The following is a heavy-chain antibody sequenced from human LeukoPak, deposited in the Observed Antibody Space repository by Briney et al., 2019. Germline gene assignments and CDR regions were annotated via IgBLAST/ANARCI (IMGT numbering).Heavy chain of an antibody. V-gene: IGHV4-38-2*01. J-gene: IGHJ4*02. Sequence: PSETLSLTCAVSGYSISSGYYWGWIRQPPGKGLEWIGSTYHSGGTYYNPSLKSRVTISVDTSKNQFSLKLSSVTAADTAVYYCASRFWSGYYTVGYYFDYWGQGTLVTVSS. D-gene: IGHD3-3*01. CDR3: ASRFWSGYYTVGYYFDY. CDR2: TYHSGGT. CDR1: GYSISSGYY.